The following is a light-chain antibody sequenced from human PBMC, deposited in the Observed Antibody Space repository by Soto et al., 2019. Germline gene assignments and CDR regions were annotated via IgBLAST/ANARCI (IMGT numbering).Light chain of an antibody. Sequence: DIQMIPSPSSLSASVGDRFTITCRASQSISSYLNWYQQRPGKAPNLLIYAASSLQSGVPSRFSGSGSGTDFTLTITSLQPEDFATYYCQQSYSSPPTLGQGTKVDIK. CDR2: AAS. V-gene: IGKV1-39*01. J-gene: IGKJ1*01. CDR1: QSISSY. CDR3: QQSYSSPPT.